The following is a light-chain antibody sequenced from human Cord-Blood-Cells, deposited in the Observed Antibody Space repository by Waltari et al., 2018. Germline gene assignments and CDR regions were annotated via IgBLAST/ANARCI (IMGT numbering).Light chain of an antibody. CDR1: SSDVGGYNY. J-gene: IGLJ3*02. V-gene: IGLV2-11*01. CDR3: CSYAGSYTWV. Sequence: QSALTQPRSVSGSPGQSLTISCTGTSSDVGGYNYVSWYQHHPGKAPKLMIYDVSQRPSGVPDRFSGSKSGNTASLTISGLQAEDEADYYCCSYAGSYTWVFGGGTKLTVL. CDR2: DVS.